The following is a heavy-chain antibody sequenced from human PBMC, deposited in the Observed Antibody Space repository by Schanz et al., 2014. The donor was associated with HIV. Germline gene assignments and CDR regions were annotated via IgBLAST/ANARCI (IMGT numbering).Heavy chain of an antibody. CDR3: TTRRVLGVGQDF. J-gene: IGHJ4*02. CDR2: ISWNSGSI. V-gene: IGHV3-9*01. Sequence: VQLVESGGGVVQPGRSLRLSCVASGFTFDGYAMHWVRQAPGKGLEWVSGISWNSGSIGYADSVKGRFTISRDNSKNTLYLQMNSLRVEDTAVYFCTTRRVLGVGQDFWGRGTLVTVSS. CDR1: GFTFDGYA. D-gene: IGHD3-3*01.